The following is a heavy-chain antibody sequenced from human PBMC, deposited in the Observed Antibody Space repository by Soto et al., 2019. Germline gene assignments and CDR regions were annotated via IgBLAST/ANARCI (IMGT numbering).Heavy chain of an antibody. Sequence: EVQLVESGGGLVQPGGSLRLSCAASGFTFRSYWMSWVRQAPGKGLEWVASIKQDGSDKYYVESVKGRFTFSRDNAENSLDLLMNTLRAEDTAVYYCARDKNVYDFFGADDAFDIWGQGTMVTVSS. V-gene: IGHV3-7*05. CDR3: ARDKNVYDFFGADDAFDI. D-gene: IGHD3-3*01. CDR1: GFTFRSYW. CDR2: IKQDGSDK. J-gene: IGHJ3*02.